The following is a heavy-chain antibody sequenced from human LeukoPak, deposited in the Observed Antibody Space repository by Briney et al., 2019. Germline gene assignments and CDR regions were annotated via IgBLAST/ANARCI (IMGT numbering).Heavy chain of an antibody. CDR1: GFNLSDSR. CDR2: INRDGTEK. Sequence: GGSLSLSCATSGFNLSDSRMTCVRQPPGEGRQCVANINRDGTEKHFLDSIEGRFTIYRDNRKKSLYLQMNSLSPQETAVYFCVRGDWYFESWGQGTLVTVSS. CDR3: VRGDWYFES. D-gene: IGHD2-21*01. V-gene: IGHV3-7*04. J-gene: IGHJ4*02.